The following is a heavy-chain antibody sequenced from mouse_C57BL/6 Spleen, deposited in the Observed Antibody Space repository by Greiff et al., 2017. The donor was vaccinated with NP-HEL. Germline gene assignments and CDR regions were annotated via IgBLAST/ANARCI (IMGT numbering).Heavy chain of an antibody. Sequence: QVQLQQSGAELVKPGASVKLSCKASGYTFTSYWMHWVKQRPGQGLEWIGMIHPNSGSTNYNEKFKSKATLTVDKSSSTAYMQLSSLTSEDSAVYYCARRPGYSNLPYAMDYWGQGTSVTVSS. V-gene: IGHV1-64*01. CDR3: ARRPGYSNLPYAMDY. CDR2: IHPNSGST. D-gene: IGHD2-5*01. J-gene: IGHJ4*01. CDR1: GYTFTSYW.